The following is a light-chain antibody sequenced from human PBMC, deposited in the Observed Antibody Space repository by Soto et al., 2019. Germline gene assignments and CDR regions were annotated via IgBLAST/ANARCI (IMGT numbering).Light chain of an antibody. J-gene: IGKJ1*01. Sequence: DIQMTQSPSSLSASVGDRVTITCRASQSISSYLNWYQQKPGKAPKLLIYAASSLQSGVQSRFSGSGSGTDFTLTIRSLQPEDFATYYCKQSFSSPRTFGPGTKVDIK. CDR2: AAS. CDR1: QSISSY. V-gene: IGKV1-39*01. CDR3: KQSFSSPRT.